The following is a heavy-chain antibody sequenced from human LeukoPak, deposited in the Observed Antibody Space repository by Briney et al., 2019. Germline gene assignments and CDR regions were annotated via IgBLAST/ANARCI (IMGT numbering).Heavy chain of an antibody. Sequence: SGGSLRLSCVASGFTFSGYSMHWVRQAPGKGLEWVAAISYDGSNKYYADSVKGRFTISRDNSKNTLYLQMNSLRAEDTAVYYCAKDLLPNSGYDPIPDYWGQGTLVTVSS. J-gene: IGHJ4*02. CDR3: AKDLLPNSGYDPIPDY. CDR1: GFTFSGYS. D-gene: IGHD5-12*01. CDR2: ISYDGSNK. V-gene: IGHV3-30*04.